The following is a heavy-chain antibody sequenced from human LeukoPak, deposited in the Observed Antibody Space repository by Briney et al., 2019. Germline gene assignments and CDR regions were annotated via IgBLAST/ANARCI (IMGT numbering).Heavy chain of an antibody. CDR3: AKALEYQLLLDAY. CDR2: ISGSGGST. D-gene: IGHD2-2*01. CDR1: GFTFSSYA. V-gene: IGHV3-23*01. J-gene: IGHJ4*02. Sequence: GGSLRLSCAASGFTFSSYAMSWVRQAPGNGLEWVSAISGSGGSTYYADSVKGRFTISRDNSKNTLYLQMNSLRAEDTAVYYCAKALEYQLLLDAYWGQGTLVTVSS.